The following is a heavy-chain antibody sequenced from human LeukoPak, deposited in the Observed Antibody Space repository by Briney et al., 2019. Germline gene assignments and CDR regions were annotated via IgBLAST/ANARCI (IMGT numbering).Heavy chain of an antibody. D-gene: IGHD4-23*01. CDR2: ISSSSSYT. CDR1: RFSFTSYW. Sequence: GGSLRLSCAASRFSFTSYWMSWIRQAPGKGLEWVSYISSSSSYTNYADSVKGRFTISRDNAKNSLYLQMNSLRAEDTAVYYCARSYGGNFGGFDYWGQGTLVTVSS. J-gene: IGHJ4*02. V-gene: IGHV3-11*06. CDR3: ARSYGGNFGGFDY.